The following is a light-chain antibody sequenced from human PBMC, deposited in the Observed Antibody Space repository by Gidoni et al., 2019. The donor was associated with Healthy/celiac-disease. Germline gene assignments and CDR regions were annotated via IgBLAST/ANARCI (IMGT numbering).Light chain of an antibody. V-gene: IGKV1-39*01. CDR1: QSISSY. Sequence: DIQMTQSPSSLSASVGDRVTITCRASQSISSYLNWYQQKPGKAPKLLIYATSSLQSGVPSRFSGSGSGTDFTLTISSLQPEDFATYYCQQALTFGQETKVEIK. CDR3: QQALT. J-gene: IGKJ1*01. CDR2: ATS.